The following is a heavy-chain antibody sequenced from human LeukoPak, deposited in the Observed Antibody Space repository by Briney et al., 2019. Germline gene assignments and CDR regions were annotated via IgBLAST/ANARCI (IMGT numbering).Heavy chain of an antibody. CDR1: GGSFSGYY. Sequence: SETLSLTCAVYGGSFSGYYWSWIRQPPGKGLEWIGEINHSRSTNYNPSLKSRVTISVDTSKNQFSLKLSSVTAADTAVYYCARVRRRYYGSGSYYDNNWFDPWGQGTLVTVSS. J-gene: IGHJ5*02. CDR2: INHSRST. CDR3: ARVRRRYYGSGSYYDNNWFDP. D-gene: IGHD3-10*01. V-gene: IGHV4-34*01.